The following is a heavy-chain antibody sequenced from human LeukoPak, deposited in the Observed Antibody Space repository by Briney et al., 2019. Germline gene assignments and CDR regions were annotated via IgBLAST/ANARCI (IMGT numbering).Heavy chain of an antibody. CDR1: GGSFSGYY. CDR2: INHSGST. Sequence: SETLSLTCAVYGGSFSGYYWSWTRQPPGKGLEWIGEINHSGSTNYNPSLKSRVSISVDTSKNQVSLKLYSVTASDAAIYYCARHLSGTTMSHYFDFWGQGTLVTVSS. J-gene: IGHJ4*02. V-gene: IGHV4-34*01. CDR3: ARHLSGTTMSHYFDF. D-gene: IGHD1-1*01.